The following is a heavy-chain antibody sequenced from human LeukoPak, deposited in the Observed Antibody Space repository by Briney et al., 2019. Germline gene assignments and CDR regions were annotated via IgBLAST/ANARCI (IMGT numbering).Heavy chain of an antibody. CDR3: ARDVMTLNDY. V-gene: IGHV3-21*01. CDR1: GFTFSSYS. Sequence: GGSLRLSCAASGFTFSSYSMNWVRQAPGKGLEWVSSISSSSSYIYYADSVKGRYTISRDNAKNSLYLQMNSLRAEDTAVYYCARDVMTLNDYWGQGTLVTVSS. D-gene: IGHD2-8*01. CDR2: ISSSSSYI. J-gene: IGHJ4*02.